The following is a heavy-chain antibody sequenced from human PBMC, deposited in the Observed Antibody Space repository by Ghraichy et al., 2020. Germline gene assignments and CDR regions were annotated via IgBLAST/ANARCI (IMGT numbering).Heavy chain of an antibody. D-gene: IGHD6-13*01. J-gene: IGHJ4*02. CDR3: ARDPPPSYSSSWYPFGY. CDR1: GFTFSSYS. CDR2: ISSSSSYI. Sequence: GGSLRLSCAASGFTFSSYSMHWVRQAPGKGLKWVSSISSSSSYIYYADSVKGLFTISRDNAKNSLYLQMNSLRAEDTAVYYCARDPPPSYSSSWYPFGYWGQGSLVTVAS. V-gene: IGHV3-21*01.